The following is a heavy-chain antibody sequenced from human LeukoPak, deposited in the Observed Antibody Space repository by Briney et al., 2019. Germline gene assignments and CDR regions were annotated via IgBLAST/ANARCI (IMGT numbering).Heavy chain of an antibody. D-gene: IGHD2-8*02. CDR1: GFTFSSYS. J-gene: IGHJ5*02. Sequence: GGSLRLSCAASGFTFSSYSMNWARQAPGKGLEWVSSISSSSSYIYYADSVKGRFTISRDNAKNSLYLQMNSLRAEDTAVYYCARGTGTPGWFDTWGQGKLVTVSS. CDR2: ISSSSSYI. CDR3: ARGTGTPGWFDT. V-gene: IGHV3-21*01.